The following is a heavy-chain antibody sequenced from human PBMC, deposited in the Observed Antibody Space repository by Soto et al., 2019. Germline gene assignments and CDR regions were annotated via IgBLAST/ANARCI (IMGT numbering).Heavy chain of an antibody. J-gene: IGHJ4*02. CDR3: AKDKKRVAGLIDY. CDR2: INSDGSST. CDR1: GFTFSSYW. V-gene: IGHV3-74*01. Sequence: GGSLRLSCAASGFTFSSYWMHWVRQAPGRGLVWVSRINSDGSSTSYADSVKGRFTISRDNAKNTLYLQMNSLRAEDTAVYYCAKDKKRVAGLIDYWGQGTLVTVSS. D-gene: IGHD6-19*01.